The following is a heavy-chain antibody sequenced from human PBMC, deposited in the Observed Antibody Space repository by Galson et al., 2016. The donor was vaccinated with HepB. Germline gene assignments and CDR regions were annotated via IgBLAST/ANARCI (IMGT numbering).Heavy chain of an antibody. J-gene: IGHJ4*02. CDR1: GFTFSSYW. Sequence: SLRLSCAVSGFTFSSYWMHWVRQAPGKGLAWVSRIKSDGGDTIYADPVKGRFTISRDNAKKTLYLQMNSLRAEDTAVYYCARSTRGYHDWGQGTLVTVSS. CDR2: IKSDGGDT. D-gene: IGHD3-22*01. V-gene: IGHV3-74*01. CDR3: ARSTRGYHD.